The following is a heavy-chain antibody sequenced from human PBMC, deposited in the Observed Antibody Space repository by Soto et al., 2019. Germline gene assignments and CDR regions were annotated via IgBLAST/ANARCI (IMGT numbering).Heavy chain of an antibody. V-gene: IGHV4-59*01. CDR2: IYYNGGT. D-gene: IGHD1-1*01. Sequence: QVQLQESGPGLVKPSETLSLTCTVSGGSISSYYWSWIRQPPGKGLEWIGYIYYNGGTNYNPSLKSRVTISVDPSKNHFSLKLSSVTAADTAVYYCARDSWGWKRDGWGQGTTVTVSS. CDR1: GGSISSYY. J-gene: IGHJ6*02. CDR3: ARDSWGWKRDG.